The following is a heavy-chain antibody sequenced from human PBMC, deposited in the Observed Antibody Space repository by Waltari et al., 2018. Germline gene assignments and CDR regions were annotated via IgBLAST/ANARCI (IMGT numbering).Heavy chain of an antibody. CDR3: AKDLDSGSYLILDAFDI. D-gene: IGHD1-26*01. CDR2: ISGSGGST. V-gene: IGHV3-23*01. CDR1: GFTFSSYA. J-gene: IGHJ3*02. Sequence: EVQLLESGGGLVQPGGSLRLSCAASGFTFSSYAMSWVRQAHGKGLEWVSAISGSGGSTYYADSVKGRFTISRDNSKNTLYLQMNSLRAEDTAVYYCAKDLDSGSYLILDAFDIWGQGTMVTVSS.